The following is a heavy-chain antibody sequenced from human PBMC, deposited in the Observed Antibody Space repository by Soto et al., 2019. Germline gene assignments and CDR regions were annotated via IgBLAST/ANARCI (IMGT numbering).Heavy chain of an antibody. V-gene: IGHV3-72*01. D-gene: IGHD6-13*01. CDR3: ARVGADGTKN. CDR2: TRNKAKSYTT. CDR1: GFTFSDHD. Sequence: GGSLRLSCAASGFTFSDHDMDWVRQAPGKGLEWVGRTRNKAKSYTTEYAASVKGRFTISRDDSKNSLYLQMNSLKTEDTAAYYCARVGADGTKNWGQGTLVTVSS. J-gene: IGHJ4*02.